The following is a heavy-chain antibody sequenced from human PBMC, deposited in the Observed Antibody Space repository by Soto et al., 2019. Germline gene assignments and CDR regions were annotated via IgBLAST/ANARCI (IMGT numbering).Heavy chain of an antibody. CDR2: ISSSSYI. CDR3: AREEWFDP. Sequence: PGGSLRLSCAASGLPFSSYSMNWVRQAPGKGLEWVSSISSSSYIYYADSVKGRFTISRDNAKNSLYLQMNSLRAEDTAVYYCAREEWFDPWGQGTLVTVSS. CDR1: GLPFSSYS. V-gene: IGHV3-21*01. J-gene: IGHJ5*02.